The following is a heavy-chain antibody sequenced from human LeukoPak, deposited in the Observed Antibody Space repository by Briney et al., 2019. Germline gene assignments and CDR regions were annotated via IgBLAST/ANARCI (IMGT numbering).Heavy chain of an antibody. D-gene: IGHD3-16*01. Sequence: GGSLRLSCADSGFTFCSNWGSRVRQAPGKGLVWVSLINSDGSSIGHADSVKGRFTISRDNAKNTLYLQMNSLRVEDTAVYYCASGGVTGGFDGWRQGSLVTVSS. CDR3: ASGGVTGGFDG. J-gene: IGHJ4*02. CDR2: INSDGSSI. CDR1: GFTFCSNW. V-gene: IGHV3-74*01.